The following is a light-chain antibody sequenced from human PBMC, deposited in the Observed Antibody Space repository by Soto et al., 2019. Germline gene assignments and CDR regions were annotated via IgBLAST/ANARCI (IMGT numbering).Light chain of an antibody. CDR1: QSLVYSDGNTY. CDR2: KVS. J-gene: IGKJ4*01. V-gene: IGKV2D-30*01. CDR3: MQGTHWPPMLT. Sequence: DVVMTQSPLSLPVTLGQPASISCRSSQSLVYSDGNTYLNWFQQRPGQSPRRLIYKVSNWDSGVPGRFSGSGSGTDFTLKISRVEAEDVGVYYCMQGTHWPPMLTFGGGTKVEIK.